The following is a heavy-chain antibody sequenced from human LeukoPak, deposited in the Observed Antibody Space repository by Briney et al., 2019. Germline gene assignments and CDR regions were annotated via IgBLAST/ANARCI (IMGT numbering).Heavy chain of an antibody. CDR1: GFAFSSYG. D-gene: IGHD3-10*01. V-gene: IGHV3-30*03. CDR3: ARDILWFGENQDGGLFDY. J-gene: IGHJ4*02. CDR2: VSSDGSIK. Sequence: GGSLRLSCAASGFAFSSYGIHWVRQAPGKGLEWVAVVSSDGSIKYYADSVKGRFTISRDNAKNSLYLQMNSLRVDDTAVYYCARDILWFGENQDGGLFDYWGQGTLVTVSS.